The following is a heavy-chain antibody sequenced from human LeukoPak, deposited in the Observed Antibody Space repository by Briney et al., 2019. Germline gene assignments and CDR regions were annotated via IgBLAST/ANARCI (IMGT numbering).Heavy chain of an antibody. V-gene: IGHV2-5*02. D-gene: IGHD3-22*01. J-gene: IGHJ4*02. CDR2: IYWDDDK. CDR3: AHRRSGFPYFDY. CDR1: GFSLSTSGVG. Sequence: SGPTLVKPTQTLTLTCTFSGFSLSTSGVGVCWIRQPPGKALEWLALIYWDDDKRYSPSLESRLTITKDTSKNQVVLTMTNMDPVDTATYYCAHRRSGFPYFDYWGQGTLVTVFS.